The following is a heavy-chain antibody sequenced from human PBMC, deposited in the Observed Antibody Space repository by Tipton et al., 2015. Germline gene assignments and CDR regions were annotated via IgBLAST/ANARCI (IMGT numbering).Heavy chain of an antibody. Sequence: TLSLTCAVYGGSLSGYYWSWIRQPPGKGLEWIGEMNHSGSTNYNPSLKSRVTISVGTSKNQFSLKVNSVTAADTAVYYCARGHKNGDSPWDYWGQGTLVTVSS. CDR1: GGSLSGYY. CDR2: MNHSGST. CDR3: ARGHKNGDSPWDY. J-gene: IGHJ4*02. D-gene: IGHD4-17*01. V-gene: IGHV4-34*01.